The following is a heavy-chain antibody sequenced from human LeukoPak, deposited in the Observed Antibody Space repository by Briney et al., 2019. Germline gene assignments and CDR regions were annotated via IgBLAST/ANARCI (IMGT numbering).Heavy chain of an antibody. Sequence: GGSLRLSCAGSKFTVSSNYMRWVRQAPGKGLDWVSVLYSVGIRYSAGSVQGRFTISRDSSKNTLYLQMNYLLPEDTAVYYCASGDCTNGICPDYWGQGIQVTVSS. V-gene: IGHV3-66*02. D-gene: IGHD2-8*01. J-gene: IGHJ4*02. CDR3: ASGDCTNGICPDY. CDR1: KFTVSSNY. CDR2: LYSVGIR.